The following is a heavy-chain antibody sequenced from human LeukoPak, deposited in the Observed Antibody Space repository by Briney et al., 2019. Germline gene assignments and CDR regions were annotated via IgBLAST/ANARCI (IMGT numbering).Heavy chain of an antibody. CDR1: GFTVSSNY. Sequence: GGSLRLSCAASGFTVSSNYMTWVRQAPGKGLEWVSVTYSGGSTHYADSVKGRFTISRDNSKNTMYLQMNSLRAEDTAVYYCARDPSLTGLDFWGQGTLVTVSS. J-gene: IGHJ4*02. D-gene: IGHD7-27*01. V-gene: IGHV3-66*01. CDR2: TYSGGST. CDR3: ARDPSLTGLDF.